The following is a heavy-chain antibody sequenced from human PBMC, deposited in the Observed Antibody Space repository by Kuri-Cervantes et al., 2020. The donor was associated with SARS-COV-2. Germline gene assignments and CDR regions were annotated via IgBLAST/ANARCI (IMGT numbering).Heavy chain of an antibody. J-gene: IGHJ2*01. V-gene: IGHV1-58*01. CDR2: ISVGSGNT. D-gene: IGHD3-22*01. CDR3: AAEDNYDDSSCYYQPAYWYIDV. CDR1: GFTFTSSA. Sequence: SVKVSCKASGFTFTSSAVQWVRQARGQRLEWIGWISVGSGNTNYAQKFQGRVTMTRDTSTSTAYMELSSLRSEDTAVYYCAAEDNYDDSSCYYQPAYWYIDVWGRGTMVTVSS.